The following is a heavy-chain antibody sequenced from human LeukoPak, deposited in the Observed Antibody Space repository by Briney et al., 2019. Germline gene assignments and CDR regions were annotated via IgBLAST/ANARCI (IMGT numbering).Heavy chain of an antibody. CDR2: VSAYNGKR. Sequence: GASVKVSCKASGYTFTSNGISWVRQAPRQGLERMGWVSAYNGKRTYAQKLQGRVTMTTDTSMSTAYMELRSLRSDDTAVYYCARDMKPIAVAGPPRSRSVHYFDYWGQGTLVTVSS. J-gene: IGHJ4*02. V-gene: IGHV1-18*01. CDR3: ARDMKPIAVAGPPRSRSVHYFDY. D-gene: IGHD6-19*01. CDR1: GYTFTSNG.